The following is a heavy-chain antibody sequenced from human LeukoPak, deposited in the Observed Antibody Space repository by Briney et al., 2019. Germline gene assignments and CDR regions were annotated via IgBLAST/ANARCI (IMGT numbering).Heavy chain of an antibody. V-gene: IGHV4-59*11. CDR1: GASISSHY. D-gene: IGHD3/OR15-3a*01. CDR3: ARVLAIFGLDTTDFYMDV. CDR2: TSGSI. J-gene: IGHJ6*03. Sequence: PSETLSLTCAVSGASISSHYWSWIRPPPGKGLEWIGYTSGSISDNPSLKSRVAVSVDPSQNQVSLSLTSVTAADTAVYYCARVLAIFGLDTTDFYMDVWGKGTTVTVSS.